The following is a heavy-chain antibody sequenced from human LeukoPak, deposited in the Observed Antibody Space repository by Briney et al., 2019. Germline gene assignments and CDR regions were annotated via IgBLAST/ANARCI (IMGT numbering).Heavy chain of an antibody. CDR2: IWYDGSNK. CDR3: AKERLRYCSSTSCPFDY. Sequence: GGPLRLSCAASGFTFSSYGMHWVRQAPGKGLEWVAVIWYDGSNKYYADSVKGRFTISRDNSKNTLYLQMNSLRAEDTAVYYCAKERLRYCSSTSCPFDYWGQGTLVTVSS. J-gene: IGHJ4*02. CDR1: GFTFSSYG. V-gene: IGHV3-33*06. D-gene: IGHD2-2*01.